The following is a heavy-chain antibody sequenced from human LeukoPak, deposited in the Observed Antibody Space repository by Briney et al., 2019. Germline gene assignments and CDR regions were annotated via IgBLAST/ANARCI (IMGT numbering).Heavy chain of an antibody. Sequence: GGSLRLSCAASGFTFSSYGMHWVRQAPGRGLEWVAVISYDGSNKYYADSVKGRFTISRDNSKNTLYLQMNSLRAEDTAVYYCAKDEYDFWSGYPDYWGQGTLVTVSS. V-gene: IGHV3-30*18. CDR1: GFTFSSYG. D-gene: IGHD3-3*01. CDR2: ISYDGSNK. J-gene: IGHJ4*02. CDR3: AKDEYDFWSGYPDY.